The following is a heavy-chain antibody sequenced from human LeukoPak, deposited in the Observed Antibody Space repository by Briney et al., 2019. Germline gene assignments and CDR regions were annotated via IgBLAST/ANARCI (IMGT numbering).Heavy chain of an antibody. V-gene: IGHV4-34*01. CDR1: GGSFSGYY. CDR2: INHSGST. CDR3: ARGKKHYYYYMDV. J-gene: IGHJ6*03. Sequence: SETLSLTCAVYGGSFSGYYWSWIRQPPGKGLEWIGEINHSGSTNYNPSLKSRVTISVDTSKNQFSLKLSSVTAADTAVYYCARGKKHYYYYMDVWGKGTTLTVSS.